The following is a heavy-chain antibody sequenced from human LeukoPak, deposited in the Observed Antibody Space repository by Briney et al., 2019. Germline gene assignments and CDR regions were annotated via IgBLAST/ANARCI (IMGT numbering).Heavy chain of an antibody. J-gene: IGHJ4*02. CDR2: IYYSGST. Sequence: KTSQTLSLTCTVSGGSISSGGYYWSWIRQHPGKGLEWIGYIYYSGSTYYNPSLKSRVTISVDTSKNQFSLKLSSVTAADTAVYYCASKLWFGDQALDYWGQGTLVTVSS. CDR3: ASKLWFGDQALDY. V-gene: IGHV4-31*03. CDR1: GGSISSGGYY. D-gene: IGHD3-10*01.